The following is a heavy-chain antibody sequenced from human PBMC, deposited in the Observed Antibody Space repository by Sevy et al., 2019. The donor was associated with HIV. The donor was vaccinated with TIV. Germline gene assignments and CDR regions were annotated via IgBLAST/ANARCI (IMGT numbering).Heavy chain of an antibody. CDR2: ISSSSSTI. CDR1: GFTFSSYS. D-gene: IGHD2-2*01. J-gene: IGHJ6*02. Sequence: GGSLRLSCAASGFTFSSYSMNWDRQAPGKGLEWVSYISSSSSTIYYADSVKGRFTISRDNAKNSLYLQMNSLRAEETAVYYCARDLVVPAAIGYYYGMDVWGQGTTVTVSS. V-gene: IGHV3-48*01. CDR3: ARDLVVPAAIGYYYGMDV.